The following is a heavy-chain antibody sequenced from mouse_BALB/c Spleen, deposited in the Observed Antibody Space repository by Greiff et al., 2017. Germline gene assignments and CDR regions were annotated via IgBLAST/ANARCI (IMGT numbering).Heavy chain of an antibody. Sequence: EVQLVESGGDLVKPGGSLKLSCAASGFTFSSYGMSWVRQTPDKRLEWVATISSGGSYTYYPDSVKGRFTISRDNAKNTLYLQMSSLKSEDAAMYDCARQLGLRTWFAYWGQGTLVTVSA. CDR3: ARQLGLRTWFAY. CDR1: GFTFSSYG. D-gene: IGHD3-1*01. J-gene: IGHJ3*01. CDR2: ISSGGSYT. V-gene: IGHV5-6*01.